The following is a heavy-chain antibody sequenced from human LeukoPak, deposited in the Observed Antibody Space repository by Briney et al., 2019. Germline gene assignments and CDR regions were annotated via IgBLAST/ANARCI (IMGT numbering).Heavy chain of an antibody. CDR2: IKRKIEGETT. V-gene: IGHV3-15*01. CDR1: GFTFSNAW. J-gene: IGHJ4*02. Sequence: KIGGSLRLSCAASGFTFSNAWMSWVRQAPGKGLEWIGRIKRKIEGETTDYAAPVKGRFIISRDDSKNTVYLQMNSLKTEDTAVYFCAWYYFDYWGRGTRVTLSS. CDR3: AWYYFDY.